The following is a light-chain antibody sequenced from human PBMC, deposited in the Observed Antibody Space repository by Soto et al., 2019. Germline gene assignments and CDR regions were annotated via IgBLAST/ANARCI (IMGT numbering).Light chain of an antibody. Sequence: DIQMTQSPSSLSASVGDTVTITCRASQGIIDYLAWYQQRPGKVPKLLIFAASTLQTGVPSRFSGSGAGKDFTLTISSLKPEDVATYYCQKYDSAPQTFGQGTKVEIK. V-gene: IGKV1-27*01. CDR3: QKYDSAPQT. J-gene: IGKJ1*01. CDR2: AAS. CDR1: QGIIDY.